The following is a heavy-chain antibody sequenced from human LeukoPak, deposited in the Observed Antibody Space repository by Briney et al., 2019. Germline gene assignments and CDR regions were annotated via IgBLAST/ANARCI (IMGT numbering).Heavy chain of an antibody. J-gene: IGHJ4*02. CDR2: IYPDDSDT. CDR3: ARSYGTWNYADY. CDR1: GYNFTIHG. D-gene: IGHD3-10*01. Sequence: GESLKISCQGSGYNFTIHGIAWVRQMPGKGLELMGIIYPDDSDTRYSPSFQGQVTISADKSITTAYLQWSSLKASDTAMYYCARSYGTWNYADYWGQGTLLTVSS. V-gene: IGHV5-51*06.